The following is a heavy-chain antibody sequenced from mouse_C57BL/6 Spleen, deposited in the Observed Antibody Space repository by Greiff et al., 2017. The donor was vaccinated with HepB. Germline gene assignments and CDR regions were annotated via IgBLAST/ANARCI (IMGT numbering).Heavy chain of an antibody. D-gene: IGHD1-1*01. CDR2: INPNNGGT. CDR1: GYTFTDYN. CDR3: HDYYGSSPAWFAY. Sequence: EVQLQQSGPELVKPGASVKMSCKASGYTFTDYNMHWVKQSHGKSLEWIGYINPNNGGTSYNQKFKGKATLTVNKSSSTAYMELRSLTSEDSAVYYCHDYYGSSPAWFAYWGQGTLVTVSA. J-gene: IGHJ3*01. V-gene: IGHV1-22*01.